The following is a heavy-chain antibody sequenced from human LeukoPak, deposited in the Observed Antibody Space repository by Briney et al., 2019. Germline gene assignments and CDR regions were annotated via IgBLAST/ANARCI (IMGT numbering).Heavy chain of an antibody. Sequence: ASVKVSCKASGYTFTSYGISWVRQAPGQGLEWMGWISAYNGYTNYAQKLQGRVTMTTDTSTSTAYMELRSLRSDDTAVYYCARDIDPHLPVVIPVFDYWGQGTLVTVSS. D-gene: IGHD2-2*02. CDR2: ISAYNGYT. V-gene: IGHV1-18*01. CDR3: ARDIDPHLPVVIPVFDY. CDR1: GYTFTSYG. J-gene: IGHJ4*02.